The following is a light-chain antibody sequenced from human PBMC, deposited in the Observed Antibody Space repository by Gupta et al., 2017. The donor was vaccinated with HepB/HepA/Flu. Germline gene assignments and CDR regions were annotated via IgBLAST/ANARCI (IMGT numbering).Light chain of an antibody. V-gene: IGLV2-8*01. Sequence: QSALTQPPSASGSPGQSVTISCTGTSSDVCGYNYVSWYQQHPGKAPKLLIYEVSKRPSGVPDRFSGSKSGNTASLTVSGLQAEDEADYYFSSYAGSKGVFGGGTKLTVL. J-gene: IGLJ2*01. CDR3: SSYAGSKGV. CDR2: EVS. CDR1: SSDVCGYNY.